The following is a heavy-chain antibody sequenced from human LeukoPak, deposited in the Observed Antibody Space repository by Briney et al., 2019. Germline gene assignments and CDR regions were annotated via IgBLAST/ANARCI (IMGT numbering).Heavy chain of an antibody. CDR1: GGSISSSSYY. CDR2: IYYTGST. V-gene: IGHV4-39*01. D-gene: IGHD5-18*01. Sequence: PSETLSLTCTVSGGSISSSSYYWGWIRQPPGKGLEWIGNIYYTGSTYHNPSLKSRVTMSVDTSKNQFSLKLSSVTAADTAVYYCARHGLQDTPMVYTYDLWGRGTLVTVSS. J-gene: IGHJ2*01. CDR3: ARHGLQDTPMVYTYDL.